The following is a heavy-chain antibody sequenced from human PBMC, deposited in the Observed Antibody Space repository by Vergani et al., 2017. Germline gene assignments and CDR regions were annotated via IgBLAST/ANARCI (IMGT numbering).Heavy chain of an antibody. J-gene: IGHJ6*02. V-gene: IGHV3-9*01. CDR2: ISWNSGSI. D-gene: IGHD4-11*01. CDR3: ARARAYSNYDYYGMDV. CDR1: GFTFDDYA. Sequence: EVQLVESGGGLVQPGRSLRLSCAASGFTFDDYAMHWVRQAPGKGLEWVSGISWNSGSIGYADSVKGRFTISRENAKNSLYLQMNSLRAGDTAVYYCARARAYSNYDYYGMDVWGQGTTVTVSS.